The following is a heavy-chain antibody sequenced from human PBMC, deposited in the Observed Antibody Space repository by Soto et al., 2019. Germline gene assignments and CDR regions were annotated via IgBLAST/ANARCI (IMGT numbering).Heavy chain of an antibody. CDR2: ISGTGRSI. J-gene: IGHJ4*02. Sequence: EVQLLESGGGLVQPGGSLRLSCAASGFTFSTYAMSWVRQAPGKGLECVSTISGTGRSIYYAGSVKGRFTISRDNYNNILYLQMNSLRADDTALYYCVKDRGQWQPFDYWGQGTAVTVSS. CDR3: VKDRGQWQPFDY. D-gene: IGHD6-19*01. V-gene: IGHV3-23*01. CDR1: GFTFSTYA.